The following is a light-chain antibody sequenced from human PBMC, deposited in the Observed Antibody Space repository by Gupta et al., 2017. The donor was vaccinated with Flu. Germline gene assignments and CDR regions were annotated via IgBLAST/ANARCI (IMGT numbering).Light chain of an antibody. CDR1: PSTFGSNF. Sequence: PISCSGRPSTFGSNFVDWYQQFPGTAPKLFIYSNDLRPSGVPDRFAGSNSGTSASLAITGRRSEDEAEYYCAAWDDSLSGRVVFGGGTKLTVL. CDR2: SND. J-gene: IGLJ2*01. V-gene: IGLV1-47*02. CDR3: AAWDDSLSGRVV.